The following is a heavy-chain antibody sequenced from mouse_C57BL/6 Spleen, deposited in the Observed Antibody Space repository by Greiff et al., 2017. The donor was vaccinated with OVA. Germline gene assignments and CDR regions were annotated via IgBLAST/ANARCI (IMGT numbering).Heavy chain of an antibody. CDR3: AIITTVVGY. Sequence: QVQLQQPGAELVRPGSSVKLSCKASGYTFTSYWMDWVKQRPGQGLEWIGNIYPSDSETHYNQKFKDKATLTVDKSSSTAYMHLSSLTSEDSAVYYCAIITTVVGYWGQGTTLTVSS. V-gene: IGHV1-61*01. D-gene: IGHD1-1*01. CDR2: IYPSDSET. J-gene: IGHJ2*01. CDR1: GYTFTSYW.